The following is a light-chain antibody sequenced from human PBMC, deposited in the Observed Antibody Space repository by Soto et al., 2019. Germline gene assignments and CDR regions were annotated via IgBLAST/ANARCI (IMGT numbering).Light chain of an antibody. Sequence: DIQMTQSPSTLSASVGDRVTITCRASQSISSWLAWYQQKPGKAPKLLICDASSLESGVPSRFSGSGSGTEFTLTISNLQPDDFATYYCQQYDSYSSGPFGQGTKVDIK. CDR2: DAS. CDR3: QQYDSYSSGP. V-gene: IGKV1-5*01. J-gene: IGKJ1*01. CDR1: QSISSW.